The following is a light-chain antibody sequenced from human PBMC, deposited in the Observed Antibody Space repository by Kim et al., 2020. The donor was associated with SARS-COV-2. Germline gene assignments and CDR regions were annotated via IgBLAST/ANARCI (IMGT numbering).Light chain of an antibody. CDR1: QSVSSN. V-gene: IGKV3-15*01. Sequence: EIVMTQSPATLSVSPGDRATLSCTASQSVSSNLAWYQQKPGQAPRLLIYGASTRATGIPARFSGSGSGTEFTLTISSLQSEDFAVYSCQQYTNWPPTFGQGTKVDIK. J-gene: IGKJ1*01. CDR2: GAS. CDR3: QQYTNWPPT.